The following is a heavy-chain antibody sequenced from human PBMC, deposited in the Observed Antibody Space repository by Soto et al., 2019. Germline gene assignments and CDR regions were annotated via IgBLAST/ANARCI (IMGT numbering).Heavy chain of an antibody. CDR1: GFTFSSYA. J-gene: IGHJ6*02. D-gene: IGHD4-17*01. V-gene: IGHV3-30-3*01. CDR2: ISYDGSNK. CDR3: ARDQAVTTYYYYYGMDV. Sequence: GGSLRLSCAASGFTFSSYAMHWVRQAPGKGLEWVAVISYDGSNKYYADSVKGRFTISRDNSKNTLYLQMNSLRAEDTAVYYCARDQAVTTYYYYYGMDVWGQGTTVTVSS.